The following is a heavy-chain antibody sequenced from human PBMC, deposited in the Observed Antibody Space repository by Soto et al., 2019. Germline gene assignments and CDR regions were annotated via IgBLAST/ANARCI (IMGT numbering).Heavy chain of an antibody. J-gene: IGHJ4*02. CDR1: GFTLDDYA. V-gene: IGHV3-9*01. CDR2: IRWNSGSI. Sequence: EVQLVESGGGLVQPGRSLRLSCAASGFTLDDYAMHWVRQAPGKGLEWVAGIRWNSGSIGYADSVKGRCTLSRDNAKNFLDLQMHSQRAQDTVLYYCAKGPADGQIGRDYYLACWGQGALVTVSS. D-gene: IGHD1-26*01. CDR3: AKGPADGQIGRDYYLAC.